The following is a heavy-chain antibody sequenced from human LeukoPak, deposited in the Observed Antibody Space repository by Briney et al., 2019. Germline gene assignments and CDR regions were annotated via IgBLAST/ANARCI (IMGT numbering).Heavy chain of an antibody. J-gene: IGHJ4*02. CDR3: AREESGGYFDY. CDR2: INPTGTGT. V-gene: IGHV1-46*01. Sequence: ASVKVTCKASGYTFSNYYMHWVRQAPGQGLEWMGLINPTGTGTNYAQKFRGRVTLTRDTSTTTVYMELSSLRSEDSAVYYCAREESGGYFDYWGQGTLVTVSS. D-gene: IGHD2-8*02. CDR1: GYTFSNYY.